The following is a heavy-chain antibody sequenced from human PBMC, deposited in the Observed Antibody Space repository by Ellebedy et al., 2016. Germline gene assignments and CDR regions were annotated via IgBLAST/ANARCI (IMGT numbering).Heavy chain of an antibody. CDR2: ISRNSAAI. Sequence: GGSLRLXXATSGFTFDDYVLHWVRQVPGKGLEWVSGISRNSAAIGYGEAVKGRFTISRDSAKNYLYLQMNSLRVEDTALYFCAKGTMDYLHHWGQGTLVTVSS. J-gene: IGHJ4*02. CDR3: AKGTMDYLHH. V-gene: IGHV3-9*01. D-gene: IGHD3-10*01. CDR1: GFTFDDYV.